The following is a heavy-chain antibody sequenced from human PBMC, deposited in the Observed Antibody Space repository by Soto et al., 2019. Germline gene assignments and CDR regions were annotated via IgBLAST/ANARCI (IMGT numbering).Heavy chain of an antibody. CDR1: GYAFSDYY. CDR2: INPQSGGT. D-gene: IGHD2-21*01. CDR3: ARDRVRSPDGVDCFDL. V-gene: IGHV1-2*02. Sequence: ASVKVSCKASGYAFSDYYMHWVRQAPGQGLEWMGYINPQSGGTKYDQKFQDRVTMTRDTPKITVYMELRILTSKDTAVYYCARDRVRSPDGVDCFDLWGQGTLVTVSS. J-gene: IGHJ3*01.